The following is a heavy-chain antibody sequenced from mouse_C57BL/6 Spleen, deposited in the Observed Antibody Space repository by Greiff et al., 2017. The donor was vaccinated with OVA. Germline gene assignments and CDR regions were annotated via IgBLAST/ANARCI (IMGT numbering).Heavy chain of an antibody. CDR2: ISDGGSYT. D-gene: IGHD1-1*01. CDR1: GFTFSSYA. CDR3: ARDSSDYYGSSPWFAY. V-gene: IGHV5-4*01. J-gene: IGHJ3*01. Sequence: EVMLVESGGGLVKPGGSLKLSCAASGFTFSSYAMSWVRQTPEKRLEWVATISDGGSYTYYPDNVMGRFTISRDNAKNNLYLQMSHLKSEDTAMYYCARDSSDYYGSSPWFAYWGQGTLVTVSA.